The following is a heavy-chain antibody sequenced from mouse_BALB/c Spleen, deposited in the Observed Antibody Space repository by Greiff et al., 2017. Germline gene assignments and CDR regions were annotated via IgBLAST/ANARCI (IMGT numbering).Heavy chain of an antibody. CDR3: ARHSDAGFAY. J-gene: IGHJ3*01. CDR1: GFTFSSYG. CDR2: ISSGGSYT. Sequence: EVQGVESGGDLVKPGGSLKLSCAASGFTFSSYGMSWVRQTPDKRLEWVATISSGGSYTYYPDSVKGRFTISRDNAKNTLYLQMSSLKSEDTAMYYCARHSDAGFAYWGQGTLVTVSA. V-gene: IGHV5-6*01.